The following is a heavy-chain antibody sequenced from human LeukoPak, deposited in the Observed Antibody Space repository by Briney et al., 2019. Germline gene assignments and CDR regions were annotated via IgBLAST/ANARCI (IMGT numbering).Heavy chain of an antibody. V-gene: IGHV3-7*01. CDR2: IKRDGSEK. D-gene: IGHD4-17*01. CDR3: ARGRPKVTTRHYFDS. Sequence: PGGSLRLSCAASGFTFSDHWMSWVRQAPGKGLEWVANIKRDGSEKYYVHSVKGRFTMSRDNAENSLYLQMNSLTAEDTAIYYCARGRPKVTTRHYFDSWGQGTLVTVSS. J-gene: IGHJ4*02. CDR1: GFTFSDHW.